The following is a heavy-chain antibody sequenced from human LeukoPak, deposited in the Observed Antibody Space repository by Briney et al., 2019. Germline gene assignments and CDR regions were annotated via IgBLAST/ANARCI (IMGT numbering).Heavy chain of an antibody. Sequence: PGMSLRLSCAASGFSFSSYNMYWVRQAPGQGLEWVSSITTTGGSIYYADSVRGRFTISRDNAKNSLFLHMNTLRIEDTAVYYCATSFEATRGYWGQGTLVTVSS. CDR3: ATSFEATRGY. CDR1: GFSFSSYN. D-gene: IGHD5-12*01. J-gene: IGHJ4*02. V-gene: IGHV3-21*06. CDR2: ITTTGGSI.